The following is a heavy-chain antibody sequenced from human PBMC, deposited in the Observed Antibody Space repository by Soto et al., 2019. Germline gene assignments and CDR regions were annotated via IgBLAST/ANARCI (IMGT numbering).Heavy chain of an antibody. CDR1: GVTLTNVW. CDR2: IKSKTDGGTT. V-gene: IGHV3-15*07. D-gene: IGHD5-18*01. Sequence: GGSLRLSCAVSGVTLTNVWMNWVRQAPGKGPEWVGRIKSKTDGGTTDYAAPVKGRFTISRDDSENTLYLQMNTLKTEDTAVYYCSHGYYQYFNSWGQGTLVTVSS. CDR3: SHGYYQYFNS. J-gene: IGHJ4*02.